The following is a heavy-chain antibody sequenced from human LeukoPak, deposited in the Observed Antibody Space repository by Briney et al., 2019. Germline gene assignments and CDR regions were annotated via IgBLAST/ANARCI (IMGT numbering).Heavy chain of an antibody. CDR1: GFTFSSYS. CDR3: ARGIYCSGGSCYFDY. Sequence: PGGSLRLSCAASGFTFSSYSMNWVRQAPGKGLEWVSSISSSSSYIYYADSVKGRFTISRDNAKNSLYLQMNSLRAEDTAVYYCARGIYCSGGSCYFDYWGQGTLVTVSS. J-gene: IGHJ4*02. V-gene: IGHV3-21*01. CDR2: ISSSSSYI. D-gene: IGHD2-15*01.